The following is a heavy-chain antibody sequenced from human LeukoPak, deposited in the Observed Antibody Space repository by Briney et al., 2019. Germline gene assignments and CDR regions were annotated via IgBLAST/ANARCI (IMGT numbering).Heavy chain of an antibody. CDR1: GGSISNHY. D-gene: IGHD6-19*01. Sequence: SETLSLTCTVSGGSISNHYWNLIRQPPGKELEWIGYIYYSGSTNYNPSLKSRVSISVDTSKNQFSLRLSSVTAADTAVYYCARGLGGWEYFDLWGRGTLVTVSS. CDR3: ARGLGGWEYFDL. CDR2: IYYSGST. V-gene: IGHV4-59*11. J-gene: IGHJ2*01.